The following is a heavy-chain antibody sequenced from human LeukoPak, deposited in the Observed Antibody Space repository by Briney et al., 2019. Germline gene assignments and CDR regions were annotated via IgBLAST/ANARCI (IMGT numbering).Heavy chain of an antibody. J-gene: IGHJ4*02. V-gene: IGHV4-59*01. CDR1: GGSISSYY. D-gene: IGHD6-19*01. CDR2: IYYSGST. Sequence: SETLSLTCTVSGGSISSYYWSWIRQPPGKGLEWIGYIYYSGSTNYSPSLKSRVTISVDTSKNQFSLKLSSVTAADTAVYYCAMGVGAPEDLAVAADFDYWGQGTLVTVSS. CDR3: AMGVGAPEDLAVAADFDY.